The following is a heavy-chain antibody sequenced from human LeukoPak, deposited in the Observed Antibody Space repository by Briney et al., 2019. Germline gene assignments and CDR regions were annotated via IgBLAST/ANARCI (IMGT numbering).Heavy chain of an antibody. D-gene: IGHD2-15*01. CDR1: GGTFSSYA. CDR2: IIPIFGTA. CDR3: ASPPEDIVGGAFDY. J-gene: IGHJ4*02. V-gene: IGHV1-69*06. Sequence: ASVKVPCKASGGTFSSYAISWVRQAPGQGLEWMGGIIPIFGTANYAQKFQGRVTITADKSTSTAYMELSSLRSEDTAVYYCASPPEDIVGGAFDYWGQGTLVTVSS.